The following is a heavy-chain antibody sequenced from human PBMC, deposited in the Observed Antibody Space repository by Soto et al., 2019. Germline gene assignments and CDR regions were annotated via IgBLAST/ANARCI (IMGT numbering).Heavy chain of an antibody. J-gene: IGHJ4*02. CDR1: GFTFGDYA. V-gene: IGHV3-49*04. Sequence: PGGSLRLSCTASGFTFGDYAMSWVRQAPGKGLEWVGFIRSKAYGGTTEYAASVKGRFTISRDDSKSIAYLQMNSLKTEDTAVYYCTRDSTGFDWLTEVFDYWGQGTLVTVSS. D-gene: IGHD3-9*01. CDR3: TRDSTGFDWLTEVFDY. CDR2: IRSKAYGGTT.